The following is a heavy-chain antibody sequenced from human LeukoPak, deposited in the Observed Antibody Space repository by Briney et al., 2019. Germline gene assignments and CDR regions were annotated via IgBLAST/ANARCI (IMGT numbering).Heavy chain of an antibody. V-gene: IGHV4-34*01. CDR3: ARRTTLLWFGELWPNLFDP. CDR2: INHSGST. Sequence: SETLSLTCAVYGGSLSGYYWSWIRQPPGKGLEWIGEINHSGSTNYHPSLKSRVTISVDTSKNQFSLKLSSVTAADTAVYYCARRTTLLWFGELWPNLFDPWGQGTLVTVSS. J-gene: IGHJ5*02. CDR1: GGSLSGYY. D-gene: IGHD3-10*01.